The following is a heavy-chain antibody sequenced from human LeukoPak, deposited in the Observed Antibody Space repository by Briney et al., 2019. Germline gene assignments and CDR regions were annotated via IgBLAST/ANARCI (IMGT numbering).Heavy chain of an antibody. J-gene: IGHJ4*02. V-gene: IGHV3-9*01. CDR2: ISWNSGSI. CDR1: GFTFDDYA. CDR3: ARDKWVGSSSGSVDY. D-gene: IGHD3-10*01. Sequence: GRSLRPSCAASGFTFDDYAMHWVRQAPGKGLEWVSGISWNSGSIGYAASVKGRFTISRDNAKNSLYLQMNSLRAEDTALYYCARDKWVGSSSGSVDYWGQGTLVTVSS.